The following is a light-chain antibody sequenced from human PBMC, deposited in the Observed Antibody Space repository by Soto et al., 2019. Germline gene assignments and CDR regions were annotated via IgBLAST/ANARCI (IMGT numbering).Light chain of an antibody. CDR3: QKYDNWPWT. V-gene: IGKV3-20*01. CDR2: AAS. Sequence: EIVLTQSPGTLSLSPVEGATLSCMASQSVTSSYLASYQQKPGQAPRLLMYAASSRATGIPDRFSGSGSGTDFTLTISSLQSDDFAVYYCQKYDNWPWTFGQGTKVDIK. J-gene: IGKJ1*01. CDR1: QSVTSSY.